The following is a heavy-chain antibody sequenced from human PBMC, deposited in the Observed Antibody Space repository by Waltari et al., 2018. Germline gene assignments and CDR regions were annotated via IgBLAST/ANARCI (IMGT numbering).Heavy chain of an antibody. D-gene: IGHD6-13*01. V-gene: IGHV3-64*01. CDR3: ARVTGSSSVVDY. J-gene: IGHJ4*02. Sequence: EVQMVESGGGLVQPGGSLRLSCAASGFTFSSFSMHWVRQAPGKGLEYVSAVSRDGVTTYYANSVKGRFTISRDNSKNTLYLQMGSLRAEDMAVYYCARVTGSSSVVDYWGQGTLVTVSS. CDR1: GFTFSSFS. CDR2: VSRDGVTT.